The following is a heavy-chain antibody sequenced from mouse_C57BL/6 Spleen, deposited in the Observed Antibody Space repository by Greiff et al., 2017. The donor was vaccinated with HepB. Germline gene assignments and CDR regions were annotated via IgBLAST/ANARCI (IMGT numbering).Heavy chain of an antibody. CDR2: IYPGDGDT. V-gene: IGHV1-80*01. CDR1: GYAFSSYW. CDR3: AREDYDGPWFAY. J-gene: IGHJ3*01. Sequence: LQQSGAELVKPGASVKISCKASGYAFSSYWMNWVKQRPGKGLEWIGQIYPGDGDTNYNGKFKGKATLTADKSSSTAYMQLSSLTSEDSAVYFCAREDYDGPWFAYWGQGTLVTVSA. D-gene: IGHD2-4*01.